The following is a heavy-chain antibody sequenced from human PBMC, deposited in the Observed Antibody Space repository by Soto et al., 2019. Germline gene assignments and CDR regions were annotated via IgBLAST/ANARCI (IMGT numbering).Heavy chain of an antibody. CDR2: IYYSGST. V-gene: IGHV4-61*01. CDR1: GGSVSSGSYY. Sequence: SETLSLTCTVSGGSVSSGSYYWSWIRQPPGKGLEWIGYIYYSGSTNYNPSLKSRVTISVDTSKNQFSLKLSSVTAADTAVYYCAGWDSSGWYVVGGYYYYGMDVWGQGTTVTVSS. D-gene: IGHD6-19*01. J-gene: IGHJ6*02. CDR3: AGWDSSGWYVVGGYYYYGMDV.